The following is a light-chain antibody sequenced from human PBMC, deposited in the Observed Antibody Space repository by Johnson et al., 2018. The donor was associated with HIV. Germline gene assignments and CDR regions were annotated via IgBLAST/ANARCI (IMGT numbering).Light chain of an antibody. CDR3: GPGDASLSVNV. V-gene: IGLV1-51*02. CDR2: DND. J-gene: IGLJ1*01. Sequence: HSVLTQPPSVSAAPGRRVTVSCSGRRSNIGDHSVSWFQHLPGAAPKLLIYDNDRRPSGVPDRFPGSKSGTSATLDIHGPPAGDEADYYCGPGDASLSVNVFGTGTKVTVL. CDR1: RSNIGDHS.